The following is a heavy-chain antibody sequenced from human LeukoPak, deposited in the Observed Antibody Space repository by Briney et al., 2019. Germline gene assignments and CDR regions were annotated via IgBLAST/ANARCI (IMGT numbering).Heavy chain of an antibody. J-gene: IGHJ4*02. CDR3: ARGSPSLADY. CDR1: GFTFDDYA. V-gene: IGHV3-43D*03. Sequence: GGSLRLSCAASGFTFDDYAMHWVRQAPGKGLEWVSLISWDGGSTYYADSVKGRFTISRDNAKNSLFLQMNSLRAEDTAVYYCARGSPSLADYWGQGTLVTVSS. CDR2: ISWDGGST.